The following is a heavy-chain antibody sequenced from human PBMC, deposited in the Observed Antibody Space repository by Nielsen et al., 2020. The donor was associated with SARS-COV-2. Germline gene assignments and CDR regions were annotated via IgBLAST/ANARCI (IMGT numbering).Heavy chain of an antibody. CDR1: GGTFSSYA. CDR3: ASHLGYCSSTSCPLGY. CDR2: IIPILGIA. J-gene: IGHJ4*02. V-gene: IGHV1-69*04. Sequence: SVKVSCKASGGTFSSYAISWVRQAPGQGLEWMGRIIPILGIANYAQKFQGRVTITADKSTSTAYMELSSLRSEDTAVYYCASHLGYCSSTSCPLGYWGQGTLVTVSS. D-gene: IGHD2-2*01.